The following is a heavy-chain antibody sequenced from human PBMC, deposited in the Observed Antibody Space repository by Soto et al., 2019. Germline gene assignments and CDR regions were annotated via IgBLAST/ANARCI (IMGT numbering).Heavy chain of an antibody. CDR1: GGSISSYY. V-gene: IGHV4-59*01. CDR3: ARFNWYFDL. Sequence: QVQLQGSGPGLVKPSETLSLTCTVSGGSISSYYWSWIRQPPGKGLEWIGYIYYRGSTNYTPSLKSRVTISVDTSKNQFSLKLSSVTAADTAMYYCARFNWYFDLWGRGTLVTVSS. CDR2: IYYRGST. J-gene: IGHJ2*01.